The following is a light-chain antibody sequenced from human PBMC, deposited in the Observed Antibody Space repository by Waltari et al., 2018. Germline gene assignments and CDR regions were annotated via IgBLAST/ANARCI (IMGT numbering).Light chain of an antibody. J-gene: IGKJ5*01. Sequence: EVVMTQSPATLSLFPGERATLSFRASQSIASNLAWYQQKPAQAPRLLIYEASTRATGISARFRGSGSGAEFTLTISSLQSEDSAVYYCQQYNRWPPITFGQGTRLEIK. CDR2: EAS. CDR3: QQYNRWPPIT. V-gene: IGKV3-15*01. CDR1: QSIASN.